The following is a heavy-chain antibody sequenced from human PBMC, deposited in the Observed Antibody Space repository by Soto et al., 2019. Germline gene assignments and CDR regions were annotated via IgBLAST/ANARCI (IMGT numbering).Heavy chain of an antibody. CDR3: ARGLGVVAAYYYMDV. CDR1: GGSFSGYY. J-gene: IGHJ6*03. V-gene: IGHV4-34*01. D-gene: IGHD2-15*01. CDR2: INHSGST. Sequence: SETLSLTCAVYGGSFSGYYWSWIRQPPGKGLEWIGEINHSGSTNYNPSLKSRVTISVDTSKNQFSLKLSSVTAADTAVYYCARGLGVVAAYYYMDVWGKGTTVTVSS.